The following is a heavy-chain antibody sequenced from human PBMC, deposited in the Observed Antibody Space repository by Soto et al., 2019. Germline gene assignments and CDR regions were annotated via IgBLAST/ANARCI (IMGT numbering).Heavy chain of an antibody. Sequence: SEILSLTCAVYGGSFSGYYWSWIRQPPGKGLEWIGEINHSGSTNYNPSLKSRVTISVDTPKNQFSLKLSSVTAADTAVYYCASPRDSSSSDQVGMDVWGQGTTVTVSS. V-gene: IGHV4-34*01. CDR2: INHSGST. CDR3: ASPRDSSSSDQVGMDV. J-gene: IGHJ6*02. D-gene: IGHD6-6*01. CDR1: GGSFSGYY.